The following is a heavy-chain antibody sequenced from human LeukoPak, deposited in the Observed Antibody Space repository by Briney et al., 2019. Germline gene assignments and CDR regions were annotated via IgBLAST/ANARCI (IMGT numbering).Heavy chain of an antibody. Sequence: SETLSLTCAVYGGSFSGYYWSWIRQPPGQGLEWIGEINHSGSTNYNPSLKSRVTISVDTSKNQFSLKLSSVTAADTAVYYCARGLRQYFDYWGQGTLVTVSS. CDR3: ARGLRQYFDY. V-gene: IGHV4-34*01. CDR2: INHSGST. CDR1: GGSFSGYY. J-gene: IGHJ4*02.